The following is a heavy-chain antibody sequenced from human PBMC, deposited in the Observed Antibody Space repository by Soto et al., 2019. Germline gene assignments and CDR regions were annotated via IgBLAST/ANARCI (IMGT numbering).Heavy chain of an antibody. V-gene: IGHV3-48*02. J-gene: IGHJ4*02. CDR2: ISDNSSVI. Sequence: EVQLVESGGGLVQPGGSLSLSCAASGLTLSTYSKIWVRQAPGKGLGWISYISDNSSVIYYADAVKGRFTISRDNAKNSLYLQMNSLRDEDTAVYYCARDRDAYCSKGICSGPYFDYWGQGTLVTVSS. CDR1: GLTLSTYS. D-gene: IGHD2-8*01. CDR3: ARDRDAYCSKGICSGPYFDY.